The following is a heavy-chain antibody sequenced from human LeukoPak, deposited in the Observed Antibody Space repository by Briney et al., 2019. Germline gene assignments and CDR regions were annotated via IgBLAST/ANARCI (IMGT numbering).Heavy chain of an antibody. Sequence: QPGGSLRLSCAASGFTFSSYAMSWVRQAPGKGLEWVSAISGSGGSTYYADSVKGRFTISRDNSKNTLYLQMNSLRAEDTAVYYCATRITMIVVVISDDAEYFQHWGQGTLVTVSS. CDR3: ATRITMIVVVISDDAEYFQH. J-gene: IGHJ1*01. CDR1: GFTFSSYA. V-gene: IGHV3-23*01. CDR2: ISGSGGST. D-gene: IGHD3-22*01.